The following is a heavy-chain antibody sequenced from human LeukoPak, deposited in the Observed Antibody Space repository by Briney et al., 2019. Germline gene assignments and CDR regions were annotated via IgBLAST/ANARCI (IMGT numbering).Heavy chain of an antibody. Sequence: ASVKVSCKASGYTFTGYYMHWVRQAPGQGLGWMGWINPNSGGTNYAQKFQGRVTMTRDTSISTAYMELSRLRSDNTAVYYCARVLPYYPRDAFDIWGQGTMVTVSS. V-gene: IGHV1-2*02. CDR2: INPNSGGT. CDR3: ARVLPYYPRDAFDI. D-gene: IGHD3-10*01. J-gene: IGHJ3*02. CDR1: GYTFTGYY.